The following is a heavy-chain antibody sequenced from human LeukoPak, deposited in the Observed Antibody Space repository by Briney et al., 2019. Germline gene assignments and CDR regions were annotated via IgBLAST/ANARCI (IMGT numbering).Heavy chain of an antibody. CDR3: ARVGLAVADY. J-gene: IGHJ4*02. V-gene: IGHV1-3*01. CDR1: GGTFSSYA. D-gene: IGHD6-19*01. CDR2: INAGNGNT. Sequence: ASVTVSFTASGGTFSSYAISWVRQAPGQRLEWMGWINAGNGNTKYLQKFQGRVTITRDTSASTAYMELSSLRSEDTAVYYCARVGLAVADYWGQGTLVTVSS.